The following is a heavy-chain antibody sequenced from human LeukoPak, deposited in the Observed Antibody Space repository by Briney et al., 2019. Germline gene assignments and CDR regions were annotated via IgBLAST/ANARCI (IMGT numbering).Heavy chain of an antibody. J-gene: IGHJ4*02. V-gene: IGHV1-2*02. CDR1: GYTFTGYY. Sequence: GASVNVSCKASGYTFTGYYMHWVRQAPGQGLEWMGWINPNSGGTNYAQKFQGRVTMTRDTSISTAYMELSRLRSDDTAVYYCARDFGYYDRQFDYWGQGTLATVSS. CDR2: INPNSGGT. D-gene: IGHD3-9*01. CDR3: ARDFGYYDRQFDY.